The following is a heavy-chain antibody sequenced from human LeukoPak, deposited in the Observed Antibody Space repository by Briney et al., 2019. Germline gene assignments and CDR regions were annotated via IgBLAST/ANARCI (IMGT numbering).Heavy chain of an antibody. D-gene: IGHD2-15*01. J-gene: IGHJ6*02. CDR1: GFNFGSYW. CDR3: ARDARYYYGMDV. V-gene: IGHV3-7*05. CDR2: MRQDESGK. Sequence: PGGSLRLSCAASGFNFGSYWMSWVRQAPGKGLEWVANMRQDESGKYYVDSVKGRITISRDNAKNSLYLQMNSLRGEDTAVYYCARDARYYYGMDVWGQGTTVTVSS.